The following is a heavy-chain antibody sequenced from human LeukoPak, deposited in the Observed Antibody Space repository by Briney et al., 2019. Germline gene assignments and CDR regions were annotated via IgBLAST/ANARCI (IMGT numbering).Heavy chain of an antibody. D-gene: IGHD3-10*01. J-gene: IGHJ4*02. V-gene: IGHV3-48*03. CDR1: GFSFSSYE. CDR2: ISSSGSTI. CDR3: ARDRDGFDY. Sequence: GGSLRLSCAASGFSFSSYEMNWVRQAPGKGLEWVSYISSSGSTIYYADSVKGRFTISRDNAKNSLYLQMNSLRAEDTAVYYCARDRDGFDYWGQGTLVTVSS.